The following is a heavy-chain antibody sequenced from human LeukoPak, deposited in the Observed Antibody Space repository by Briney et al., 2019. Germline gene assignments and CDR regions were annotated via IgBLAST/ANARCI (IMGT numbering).Heavy chain of an antibody. D-gene: IGHD6-13*01. J-gene: IGHJ4*02. Sequence: GASVKVSSKPSGYTFTSYYIHWVRQAPGQGREWMGIINPSGGSTSYTQKCQGRVTMTRDTATSTVYMELSRLRSGDTAVDFRVGACGQLDPFEYWGQGTLVPVSS. CDR1: GYTFTSYY. CDR2: INPSGGST. V-gene: IGHV1-46*01. CDR3: VGACGQLDPFEY.